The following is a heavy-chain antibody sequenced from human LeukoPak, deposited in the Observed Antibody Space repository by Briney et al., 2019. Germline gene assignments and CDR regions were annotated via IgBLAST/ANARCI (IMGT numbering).Heavy chain of an antibody. CDR3: ARDINGYDPDY. V-gene: IGHV1-2*02. J-gene: IGHJ4*02. Sequence: ASVTVSCKASGYTLTSYYMHWVRQAPGQGLEWMGWINPNSGGTNYAQKFQGRVTMTRDTSISTAYMELSRLRSDDTAVYYCARDINGYDPDYRGQGTLVTVSA. CDR2: INPNSGGT. CDR1: GYTLTSYY. D-gene: IGHD5-12*01.